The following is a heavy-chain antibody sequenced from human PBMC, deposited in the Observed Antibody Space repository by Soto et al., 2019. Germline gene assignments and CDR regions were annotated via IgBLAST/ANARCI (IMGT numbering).Heavy chain of an antibody. Sequence: EVQLVESGGGLVQPGGSLRRSCGFTFSTYAMHWVRQAPGKGLEYVSAISSNGRSTYYANSVKGRFTISRDNSKNTLYLQMDSLRAEDMAVYYCARDRCTNGVCYAPSDYWGQGTLVTVSS. J-gene: IGHJ4*02. CDR2: ISSNGRST. CDR1: FTFSTYA. D-gene: IGHD2-8*01. CDR3: ARDRCTNGVCYAPSDY. V-gene: IGHV3-64*01.